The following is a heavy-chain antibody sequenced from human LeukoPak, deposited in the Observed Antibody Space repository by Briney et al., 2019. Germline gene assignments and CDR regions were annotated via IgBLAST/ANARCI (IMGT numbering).Heavy chain of an antibody. CDR3: ARRVPTSSVCDY. Sequence: GESLTISCQVSRYSFTTYWIGWVRQMPGKGLQWMGIICPYDSNTKYSPSFQGQVTISADKSINTAYLQWSSLKASDTAMYYCARRVPTSSVCDYWGQGTLVTVSS. D-gene: IGHD5-12*01. J-gene: IGHJ4*02. V-gene: IGHV5-51*01. CDR1: RYSFTTYW. CDR2: ICPYDSNT.